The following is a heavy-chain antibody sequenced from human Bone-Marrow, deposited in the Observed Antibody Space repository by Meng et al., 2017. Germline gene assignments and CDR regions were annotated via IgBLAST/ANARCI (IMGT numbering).Heavy chain of an antibody. Sequence: ASVKVSCKASGYTFTSYYMHWVRQAPGQGLEWMGIINPSGGSTSYAQKFQGRVTMTRDTSTSTVYMELSSLRSEDTAVYYCARVAELLPASGTSGFDYWGQGTLVTVSS. CDR3: ARVAELLPASGTSGFDY. CDR1: GYTFTSYY. CDR2: INPSGGST. D-gene: IGHD1-26*01. V-gene: IGHV1-46*01. J-gene: IGHJ4*02.